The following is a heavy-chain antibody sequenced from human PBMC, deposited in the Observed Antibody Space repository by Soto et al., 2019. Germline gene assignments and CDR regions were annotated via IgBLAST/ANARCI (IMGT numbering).Heavy chain of an antibody. CDR2: ISAYNGNT. D-gene: IGHD1-7*01. CDR3: ARVDWKYGRRFAS. V-gene: IGHV1-18*01. CDR1: GYTLTSYG. J-gene: IGHJ4*02. Sequence: GASVKVSCKASGYTLTSYGISWGRQAPGQGLEWMGGISAYNGNTNYAQKLQGRVTMTTDTSKSTAYTELRSLRSDDTAVYYCARVDWKYGRRFASSGEGTLVTVSS.